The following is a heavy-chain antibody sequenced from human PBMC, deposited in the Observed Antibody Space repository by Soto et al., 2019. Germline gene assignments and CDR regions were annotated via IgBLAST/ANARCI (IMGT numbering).Heavy chain of an antibody. Sequence: QLQESGPGLVTPSETLSLTGTVSGRSKISNYWSWIRQPAAKGLEWIGRVYTGGNTNYTPSLKSRVTMSGDTSKITVSLKLASVPAADTAVYYCAIEGNDPHSFFHSWGQGTLVTVSS. CDR3: AIEGNDPHSFFHS. CDR2: VYTGGNT. V-gene: IGHV4-4*07. CDR1: GRSKISNY. J-gene: IGHJ4*02. D-gene: IGHD2-21*01.